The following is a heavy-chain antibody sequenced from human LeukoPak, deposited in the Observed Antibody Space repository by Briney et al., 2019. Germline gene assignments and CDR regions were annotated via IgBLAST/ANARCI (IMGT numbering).Heavy chain of an antibody. CDR3: ASQTTVVKPYYYYYMDV. J-gene: IGHJ6*03. Sequence: SVKVSCKASGGTFSSYAISWVRQAPGQGLEWIGGIIPIFGTANYAQKFQGRVTITADESTSTAYMELSSLRSEDTAVYYCASQTTVVKPYYYYYMDVWGKGTTVTVSS. V-gene: IGHV1-69*13. CDR2: IIPIFGTA. CDR1: GGTFSSYA. D-gene: IGHD4-23*01.